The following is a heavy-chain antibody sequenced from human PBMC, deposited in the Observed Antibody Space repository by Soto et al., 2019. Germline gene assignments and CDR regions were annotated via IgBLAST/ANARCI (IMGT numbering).Heavy chain of an antibody. CDR1: GGSFSGYY. J-gene: IGHJ6*02. CDR3: AREEVPQWFSKGYYGLDV. CDR2: INHSGST. D-gene: IGHD2-8*01. Sequence: PSETLSLTCAVYGGSFSGYYWSWLRQPPGQALEWIGEINHSGSTTYNPSLTSRVTISVDTSKNQFSLRLSSVTAADTAVYYCAREEVPQWFSKGYYGLDVWGQGTTGTVSS. V-gene: IGHV4-34*01.